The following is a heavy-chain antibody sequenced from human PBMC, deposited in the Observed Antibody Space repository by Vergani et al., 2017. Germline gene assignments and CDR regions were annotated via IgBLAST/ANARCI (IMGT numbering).Heavy chain of an antibody. J-gene: IGHJ3*02. D-gene: IGHD2-15*01. CDR3: TRDQCYCVGGSCYIRVFDI. CDR1: GFTFGDYA. V-gene: IGHV3-49*03. CDR2: IRSKAYGGTT. Sequence: EVQLVESGGGLIQPGGSLRLSCTASGFTFGDYAMSWFRQAPGKGLEWVGFIRSKAYGGTTEYAASVKGRITISRDDSKSIAYLKMNSLKTEDTAVYYCTRDQCYCVGGSCYIRVFDIGGEGTMVAVSS.